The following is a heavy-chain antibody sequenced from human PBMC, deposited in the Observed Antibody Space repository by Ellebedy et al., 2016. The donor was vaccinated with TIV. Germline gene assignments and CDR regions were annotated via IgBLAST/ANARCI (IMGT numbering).Heavy chain of an antibody. CDR1: GYTFTSYD. J-gene: IGHJ5*02. D-gene: IGHD2-2*01. Sequence: ASVKVSCXASGYTFTSYDINWVRQATGQGLEWMGWMNPKSGNTGYAQKFQGRLTMTRNTSISTAYMELTSLRSEDTAVYFCARGEVYAACSSANCYSFFFDPWGQGTLVTVSS. V-gene: IGHV1-8*01. CDR2: MNPKSGNT. CDR3: ARGEVYAACSSANCYSFFFDP.